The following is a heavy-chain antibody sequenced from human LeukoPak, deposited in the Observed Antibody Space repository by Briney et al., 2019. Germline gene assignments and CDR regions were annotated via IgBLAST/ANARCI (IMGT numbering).Heavy chain of an antibody. Sequence: GGSLRLSCAASGFTFSSYAMHWIRQAPGKGLEYVSAISSNGGSTYYANSVKGRFTISRDDSKNTLYLQMGSLRAEDMAVYYCARVDEYIGYDYWGQGTLVTVSS. CDR2: ISSNGGST. J-gene: IGHJ4*02. V-gene: IGHV3-64*01. CDR1: GFTFSSYA. CDR3: ARVDEYIGYDY. D-gene: IGHD5-12*01.